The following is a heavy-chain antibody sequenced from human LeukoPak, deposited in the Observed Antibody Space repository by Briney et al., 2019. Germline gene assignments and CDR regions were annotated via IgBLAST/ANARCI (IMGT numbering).Heavy chain of an antibody. CDR2: INHSGST. CDR1: GGSFSGYY. Sequence: SETLSLTCAVYGGSFSGYYWSWIRQPPGKGLEWIGEINHSGSTNYNPSLKSRVTISVDTSKNQFSLKLSSVTAADTAVYYCARGGIADYYGSGSTFDYWGQGTLVTVSS. CDR3: ARGGIADYYGSGSTFDY. D-gene: IGHD3-10*01. J-gene: IGHJ4*02. V-gene: IGHV4-34*01.